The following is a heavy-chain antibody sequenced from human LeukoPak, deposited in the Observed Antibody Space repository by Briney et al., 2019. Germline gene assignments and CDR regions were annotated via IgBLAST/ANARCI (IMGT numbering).Heavy chain of an antibody. Sequence: SQTLSLTCSVSGASISSGDFYCSWIRHPPGKGLEWIGNIYYSGNTYYNPSLKSRTTMSVDTSKNQCYLRLSSVTAADTALYYCARYDYGSGLGRGLGGMDVWGQGTTVTVSS. V-gene: IGHV4-30-4*01. D-gene: IGHD3-10*01. CDR1: GASISSGDFY. CDR2: IYYSGNT. J-gene: IGHJ6*02. CDR3: ARYDYGSGLGRGLGGMDV.